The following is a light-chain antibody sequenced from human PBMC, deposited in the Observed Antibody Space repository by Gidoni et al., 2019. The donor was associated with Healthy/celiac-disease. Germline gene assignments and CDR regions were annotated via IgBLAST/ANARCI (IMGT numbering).Light chain of an antibody. J-gene: IGKJ2*01. CDR2: KAS. V-gene: IGKV1-5*03. CDR1: QSISSW. CDR3: QQYNSYRYT. Sequence: DIQMTQSPSTLPASVGDRVTITCRAGQSISSWLAWYQQKPGKAPKLLIYKASSLESGVPSRFSGSGSGTEFTLTISSLQPDDFATYYCQQYNSYRYTFGQGTKLEIK.